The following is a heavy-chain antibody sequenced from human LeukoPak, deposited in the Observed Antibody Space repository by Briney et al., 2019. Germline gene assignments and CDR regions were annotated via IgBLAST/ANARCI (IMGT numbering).Heavy chain of an antibody. D-gene: IGHD5-24*01. CDR3: ARDGYNSGHGYFDY. V-gene: IGHV3-33*01. Sequence: PGGSLRLSCAASGFTFSSYGMHWVRQAPGKGLEWVAVIWYDGSNKYYADSVKGRFTISRDNSKNTLYLQMNSLRAEDTAVYYCARDGYNSGHGYFDYWAREPWSPSPQ. CDR1: GFTFSSYG. J-gene: IGHJ4*02. CDR2: IWYDGSNK.